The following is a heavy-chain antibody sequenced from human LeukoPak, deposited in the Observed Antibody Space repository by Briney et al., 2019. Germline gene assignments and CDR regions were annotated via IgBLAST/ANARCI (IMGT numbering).Heavy chain of an antibody. D-gene: IGHD2-21*01. J-gene: IGHJ4*02. V-gene: IGHV4-38-2*02. CDR1: GYPISSGYY. CDR2: IYHSGST. Sequence: PSETLSLTCTVSGYPISSGYYWGWIRQPPGKGLEWIGSIYHSGSTYYNPSLRSRVTISVDTSKNQFSLKLSSVTAADTAVYYCARDYVPYCGGDCYPLSSWGQGTLVTVSS. CDR3: ARDYVPYCGGDCYPLSS.